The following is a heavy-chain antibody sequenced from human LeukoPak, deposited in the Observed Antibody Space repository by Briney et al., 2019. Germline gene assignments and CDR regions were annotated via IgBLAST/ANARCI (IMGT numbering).Heavy chain of an antibody. CDR3: AKDRGYGDAEGYGMDV. CDR1: GFTFSSYG. V-gene: IGHV3-30*18. CDR2: ISYDGSNK. Sequence: GGSLRLSCAASGFTFSSYGMHWVRQAPGKGLEWVAVISYDGSNKYYADSVKGRFTISRDNSKNTLYLQMNGLRAEDTAVYYCAKDRGYGDAEGYGMDVWGQGTTVTVSS. D-gene: IGHD4-17*01. J-gene: IGHJ6*02.